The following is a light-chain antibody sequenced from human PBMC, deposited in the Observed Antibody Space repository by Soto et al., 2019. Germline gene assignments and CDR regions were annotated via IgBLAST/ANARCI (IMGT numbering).Light chain of an antibody. CDR1: SSDVGANIF. CDR2: TAS. CDR3: SSCTSDSTYG. J-gene: IGLJ1*01. V-gene: IGLV2-14*01. Sequence: QAVLTPPASVSGSPGQSITISCTGTSSDVGANIFVSCYQQHPGKVPKLMIYTASSRPSGVSQRFSGSKSGNTASLTISGLQAEDEADYYCSSCTSDSTYGFGTGTKV.